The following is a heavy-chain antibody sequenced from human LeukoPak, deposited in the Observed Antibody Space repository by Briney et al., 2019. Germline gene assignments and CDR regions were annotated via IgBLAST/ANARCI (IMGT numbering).Heavy chain of an antibody. J-gene: IGHJ4*02. CDR3: VTDIRSGWRNY. CDR2: FDPEDGEP. V-gene: IGHV1-24*01. CDR1: GYTLAESS. D-gene: IGHD6-19*01. Sequence: ASVNVPCKVTGYTLAESSMHWVRQAPGSGIEWMGGFDPEDGEPIYAQKIQGRVTMTEDTSVHTAYMELRSLRSEDTAVYYCVTDIRSGWRNYWGQGTLITVSS.